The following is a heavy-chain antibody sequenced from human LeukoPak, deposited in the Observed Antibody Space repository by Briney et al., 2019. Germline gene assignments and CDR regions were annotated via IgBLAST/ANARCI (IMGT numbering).Heavy chain of an antibody. J-gene: IGHJ4*02. V-gene: IGHV3-7*01. Sequence: GGSLRLSCAASGFTFSHYWMTWVRQAPGKGLEWVANIKRDGSETYYVDSVKGRFTISRDNAKNSLYLQMNSLRAEDTAVYYCARRLEPPLPRGYSSSWSDYWGQGTLVTVSS. CDR1: GFTFSHYW. CDR3: ARRLEPPLPRGYSSSWSDY. D-gene: IGHD6-13*01. CDR2: IKRDGSET.